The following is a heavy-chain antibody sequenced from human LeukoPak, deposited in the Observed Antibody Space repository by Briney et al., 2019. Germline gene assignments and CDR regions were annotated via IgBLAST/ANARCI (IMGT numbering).Heavy chain of an antibody. CDR1: GGSFSGYY. D-gene: IGHD6-19*01. V-gene: IGHV4-34*01. CDR3: ARGLGYGSGWTYYYYYYMDV. Sequence: SETLSLTCAVYGGSFSGYYWSWIRQPPGKGLEWIGEINRSGSPNYNPSLKSRVTISVDTSKNQFSLKLSSVTAADTAVYYCARGLGYGSGWTYYYYYYMDVWGKGTTVSVSS. J-gene: IGHJ6*03. CDR2: INRSGSP.